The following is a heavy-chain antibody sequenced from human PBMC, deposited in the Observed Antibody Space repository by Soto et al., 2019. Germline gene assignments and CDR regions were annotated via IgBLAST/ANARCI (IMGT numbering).Heavy chain of an antibody. CDR1: GFTFSNYA. CDR2: ITNSGTTT. D-gene: IGHD2-15*01. V-gene: IGHV3-23*01. J-gene: IGHJ6*03. Sequence: GGSLRLSCAASGFTFSNYAMSWVRQAPGKGLEWVSIITNSGTTTYYADSVKGRFTISRDNSKNTLSLQMNSLRAEDTAVYYCARNIVVYYMDVWGKGTTVTVSS. CDR3: ARNIVVYYMDV.